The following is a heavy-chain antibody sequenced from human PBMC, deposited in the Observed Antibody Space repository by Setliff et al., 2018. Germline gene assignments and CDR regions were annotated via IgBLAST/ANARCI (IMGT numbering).Heavy chain of an antibody. J-gene: IGHJ4*02. CDR1: GYSFSSNA. V-gene: IGHV1-3*01. CDR3: ARMSTSGPHYDY. D-gene: IGHD2-8*02. Sequence: ASVKVSCKASGYSFSSNAFHWVRQAPGQTLEWMGWIHXXXXXTLYSXXFQDRITISRDTSATTVHMELSSLRSDDTAVYYCARMSTSGPHYDYWGQGTLVTVSS. CDR2: IHXXXXXT.